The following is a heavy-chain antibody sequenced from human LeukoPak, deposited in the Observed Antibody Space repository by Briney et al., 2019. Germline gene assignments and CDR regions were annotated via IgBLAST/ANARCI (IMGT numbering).Heavy chain of an antibody. CDR2: ISYDGSNK. V-gene: IGHV3-30*18. CDR1: GFTFCSYG. CDR3: AKGYDSSGLDY. D-gene: IGHD3-22*01. Sequence: PGGSLRLSCAASGFTFCSYGMHWVRQAPGKGLEWVAVISYDGSNKYYADSVKGRFTISRDNSKNTLYLQMNSLRAEDTAVYYCAKGYDSSGLDYWGQGTLVTVSS. J-gene: IGHJ4*02.